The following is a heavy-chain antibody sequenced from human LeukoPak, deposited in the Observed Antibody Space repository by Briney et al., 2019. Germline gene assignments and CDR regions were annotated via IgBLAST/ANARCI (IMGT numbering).Heavy chain of an antibody. CDR1: GFTFSSYG. D-gene: IGHD4-17*01. Sequence: EPGGSLRLSCAASGFTFSSYGMHWVRQAPGKGLEWVAVISYDGSNKYYADSVKGRFTISRDNSKNTLYLQMNSLRAEDTAVYYCAKDPNSGYQHYGDYNFDYWGQGTLVTVSS. CDR3: AKDPNSGYQHYGDYNFDY. CDR2: ISYDGSNK. J-gene: IGHJ4*02. V-gene: IGHV3-30*18.